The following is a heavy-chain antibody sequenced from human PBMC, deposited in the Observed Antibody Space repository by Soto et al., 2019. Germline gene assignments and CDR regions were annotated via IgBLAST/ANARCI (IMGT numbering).Heavy chain of an antibody. J-gene: IGHJ4*02. D-gene: IGHD6-19*01. CDR1: GFTFSSYG. V-gene: IGHV3-33*01. CDR2: IWYDGSNK. CDR3: ARTHSSGWYFDY. Sequence: QVQLVESGGGVVQPGRSLRLSCVASGFTFSSYGMHWVRQAPGKGLEWVAVIWYDGSNKYYADSVKGRFTISRDNSKNTLYLQMNSLRSEDTAVYYCARTHSSGWYFDYWGQGTLVTVSS.